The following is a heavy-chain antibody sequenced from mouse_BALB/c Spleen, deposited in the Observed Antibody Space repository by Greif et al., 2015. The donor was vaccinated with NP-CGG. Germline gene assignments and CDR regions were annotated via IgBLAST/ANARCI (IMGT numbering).Heavy chain of an antibody. CDR3: ASGYGNYNY. CDR1: GYAFTNYL. J-gene: IGHJ2*01. V-gene: IGHV1-54*01. Sequence: VKLMESGAELVGPGTSVKVSCKASGYAFTNYLIEWVKQRPGQGLEWIGVINPGSGGTNYNEKFKGKATLTADKSSSTAYMQLSSLTSDGSAVYFCASGYGNYNYWGQGTTLTVSS. D-gene: IGHD2-10*02. CDR2: INPGSGGT.